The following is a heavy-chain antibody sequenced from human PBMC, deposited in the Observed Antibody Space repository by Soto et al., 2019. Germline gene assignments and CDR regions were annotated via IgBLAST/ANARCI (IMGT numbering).Heavy chain of an antibody. J-gene: IGHJ5*02. CDR3: ARSTSSSPINWFDP. CDR2: ISAYNGNT. Sequence: GASVKVSCKASGYTFTSYGISWVRQAPGQGLEWMGWISAYNGNTNYAQKLQGRVTMTTDTSTSTAYMELRSLRSDDTAVYYCARSTSSSPINWFDPWGQGTLVTVSS. D-gene: IGHD6-6*01. V-gene: IGHV1-18*01. CDR1: GYTFTSYG.